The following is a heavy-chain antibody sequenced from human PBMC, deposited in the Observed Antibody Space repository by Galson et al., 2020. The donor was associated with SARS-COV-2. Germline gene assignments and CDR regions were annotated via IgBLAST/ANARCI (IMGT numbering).Heavy chain of an antibody. V-gene: IGHV1-18*01. CDR3: ARARRAPSNGVCYICGMADY. CDR1: GYTFTSYG. D-gene: IGHD2-8*01. CDR2: ISAYNGNT. Sequence: ASVKVSCKASGYTFTSYGISWVRQAPGQGLEWMGWISAYNGNTNYAQKLQGRVTMTTDTSTSTAYMELRSLRSDDTAVYYCARARRAPSNGVCYICGMADYWGQGTLVTVSS. J-gene: IGHJ4*02.